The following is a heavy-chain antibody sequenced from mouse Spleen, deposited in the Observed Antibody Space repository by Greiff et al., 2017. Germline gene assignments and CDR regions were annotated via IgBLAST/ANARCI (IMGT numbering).Heavy chain of an antibody. J-gene: IGHJ2*01. D-gene: IGHD2-1*01. CDR1: GYTFTSYW. CDR3: ARDGNGFDY. CDR2: IYPSDSET. V-gene: IGHV1-61*01. Sequence: QVQLQQPGAELVRPGSSVKLSCKASGYTFTSYWMDWVKQRPGQGLEWIGNIYPSDSETHYNQKFKDKATLTVDKSSSTAYMQLSSLTSEDSSVYYCARDGNGFDYWGQGTTLTVSS.